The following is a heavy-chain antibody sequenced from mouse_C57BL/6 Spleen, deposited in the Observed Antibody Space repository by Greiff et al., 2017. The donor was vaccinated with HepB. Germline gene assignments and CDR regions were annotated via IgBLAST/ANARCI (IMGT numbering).Heavy chain of an antibody. V-gene: IGHV1-55*01. CDR1: GYTFTSYW. CDR3: ARVVEGYFDV. Sequence: QVQLQQPGAELVKPGASVKMSCKASGYTFTSYWITWVKQRPGQGLEWIGDIYPGSGSTNYNEKFKSKATLTVDTSSSTAYMQLSSLTSEDSSVYYCARVVEGYFDVWGTGTTVTVSS. CDR2: IYPGSGST. J-gene: IGHJ1*03. D-gene: IGHD1-1*01.